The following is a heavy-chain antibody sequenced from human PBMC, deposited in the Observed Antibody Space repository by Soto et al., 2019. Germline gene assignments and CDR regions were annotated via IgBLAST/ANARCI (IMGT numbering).Heavy chain of an antibody. V-gene: IGHV3-21*01. CDR2: ISSSSSYI. CDR1: GFTFSSYS. D-gene: IGHD6-19*01. Sequence: GGSLRLSCAASGFTFSSYSMNWVRQAPGKGLEWVSSISSSSSYIYYADSVKGRFTISRDNAKNSLYLQMNSLRAEDTAVYYCATWGIGVAGRGSVFDIWGQVPMVTVS. CDR3: ATWGIGVAGRGSVFDI. J-gene: IGHJ3*02.